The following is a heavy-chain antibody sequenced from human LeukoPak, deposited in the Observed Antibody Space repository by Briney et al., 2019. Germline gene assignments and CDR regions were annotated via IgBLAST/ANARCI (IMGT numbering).Heavy chain of an antibody. J-gene: IGHJ4*02. CDR2: IYTSGST. V-gene: IGHV4-61*02. D-gene: IGHD4-23*01. CDR1: GGSISSGSYS. Sequence: PSETLSLTCTVSGGSISSGSYSWTWIRQPAGKGLEWIGRIYTSGSTNYNPSLKSRLTISVDTSTNQFSLKLNSVTAADTAVYYCAREGPPQGNLDYWGQGTLVTVSS. CDR3: AREGPPQGNLDY.